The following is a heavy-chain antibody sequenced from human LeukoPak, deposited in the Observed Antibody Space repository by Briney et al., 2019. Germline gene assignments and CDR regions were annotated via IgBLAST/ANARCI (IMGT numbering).Heavy chain of an antibody. CDR2: IRSKTYAGKA. J-gene: IGHJ5*02. CDR3: TRDYGA. D-gene: IGHD3-10*01. Sequence: PGGSLRLSCTTSGFAFGASAVAWVRQAPGKGLEWVGFIRSKTYAGKADYAASVKGRFTISRDDSKSIAYLQMNNLKTEDSGVYYCTRDYGAWGRGTLVTVSS. V-gene: IGHV3-49*04. CDR1: GFAFGASA.